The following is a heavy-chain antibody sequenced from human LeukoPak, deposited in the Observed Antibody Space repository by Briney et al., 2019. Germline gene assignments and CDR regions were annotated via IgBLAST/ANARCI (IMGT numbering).Heavy chain of an antibody. CDR2: ISGSGTT. V-gene: IGHV3-23*01. CDR1: GFAFSSYA. Sequence: GGSLRLSCAASGFAFSSYAMSWVRQAPGKGLEWVSAISGSGTTYYADSVKGRFTISRDNSKNTLYLKMNTLRAEDTAVYYCAKAYSNYAANSYYFDYWGQGTLVTVSS. CDR3: AKAYSNYAANSYYFDY. J-gene: IGHJ4*02. D-gene: IGHD4-11*01.